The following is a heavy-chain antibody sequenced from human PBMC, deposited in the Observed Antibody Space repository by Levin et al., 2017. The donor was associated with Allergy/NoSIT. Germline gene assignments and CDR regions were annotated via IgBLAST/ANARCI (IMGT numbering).Heavy chain of an antibody. CDR1: LHRVSTPRSC. CDR2: PSSLSKWSY. J-gene: IGHJ4*02. V-gene: IGHV6-1*01. CDR3: ARGTAGGSWG. D-gene: IGHD6-13*01. Sequence: LSLPFSLSLHRVSTPRSCGNWIRQSPSLFLSFLFRPSSLSKWSYDYALSVKSRITINPDTSKNQFSLQLNSVTPEDTAVYYCARGTAGGSWGWAQGTLVTVSS.